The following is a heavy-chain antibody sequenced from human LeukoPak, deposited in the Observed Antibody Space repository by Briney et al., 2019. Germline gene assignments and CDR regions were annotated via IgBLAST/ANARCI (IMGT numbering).Heavy chain of an antibody. Sequence: GGSLRLSCAASGFTFSSYAMSWVRQAPGKGLEWVSAISGSGGSTYYADSVKGRFTISRDNSKNTLYLQMNSLRAENTAVYYCAKYPHSSGWYSTLLYPWGQGTLVTVSP. V-gene: IGHV3-23*01. D-gene: IGHD6-13*01. CDR3: AKYPHSSGWYSTLLYP. J-gene: IGHJ5*02. CDR1: GFTFSSYA. CDR2: ISGSGGST.